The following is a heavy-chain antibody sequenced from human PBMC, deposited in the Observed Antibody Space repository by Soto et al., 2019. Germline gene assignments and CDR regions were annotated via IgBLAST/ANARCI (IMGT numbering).Heavy chain of an antibody. Sequence: SETLSLTCTVSDDSFRGAEYYWSWIRQPLGKGPEWIGYTYYNGDTKYNPALRSRVTMSEDTSKNQFSLRLSSVTAADTAVYFCARAYAYIDGWRTFDLWGRGILVTVSS. CDR1: DDSFRGAEYY. CDR3: ARAYAYIDGWRTFDL. CDR2: TYYNGDT. D-gene: IGHD6-19*01. J-gene: IGHJ4*02. V-gene: IGHV4-61*08.